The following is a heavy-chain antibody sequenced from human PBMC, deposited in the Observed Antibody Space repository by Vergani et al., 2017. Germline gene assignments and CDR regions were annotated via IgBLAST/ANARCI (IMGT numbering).Heavy chain of an antibody. CDR1: GESFSAYY. Sequence: QVQLQQWGAGLLKPSETLSLTCAVYGESFSAYYCSWIRQPPGKGLEWIGEINHTGSTNYNPSLKSLATISVDTSKNQLSLKLSSVTAADTAVYYCARSVIALTHNYCYSMDVWGQGTTVTVSS. D-gene: IGHD3-16*02. CDR3: ARSVIALTHNYCYSMDV. V-gene: IGHV4-34*01. J-gene: IGHJ6*02. CDR2: INHTGST.